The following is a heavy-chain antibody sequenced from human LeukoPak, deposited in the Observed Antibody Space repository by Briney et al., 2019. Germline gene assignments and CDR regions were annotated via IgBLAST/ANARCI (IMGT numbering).Heavy chain of an antibody. V-gene: IGHV3-21*01. CDR3: ARSMIRGVVYFDY. D-gene: IGHD3-10*01. Sequence: GGSLRLSCAASGFTFSNYNINWVRQAPGKGLEWVSSISSSSADIYYADSVKGRFTISRDNAKNSLYLQMNSLRAEDTAVYYCARSMIRGVVYFDYWGQGTLVTVPS. CDR2: ISSSSADI. CDR1: GFTFSNYN. J-gene: IGHJ4*02.